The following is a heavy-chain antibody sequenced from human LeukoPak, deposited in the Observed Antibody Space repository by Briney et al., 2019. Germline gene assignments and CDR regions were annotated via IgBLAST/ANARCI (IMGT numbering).Heavy chain of an antibody. CDR2: IVVGSGNT. J-gene: IGHJ4*02. D-gene: IGHD3-10*01. Sequence: SAKVSCKASGFTFTSSAMQWVRQARGQRLEWIGWIVVGSGNTNYAQKFQERVTITRDMSTSTAYMELSSLRSEDTAVYYCAARIYNYYGSGSEDYWGQGTLVTVSS. CDR1: GFTFTSSA. CDR3: AARIYNYYGSGSEDY. V-gene: IGHV1-58*02.